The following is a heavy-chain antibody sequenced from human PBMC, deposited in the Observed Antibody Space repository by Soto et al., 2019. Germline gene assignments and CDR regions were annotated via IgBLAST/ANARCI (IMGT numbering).Heavy chain of an antibody. V-gene: IGHV3-53*01. CDR3: ATQRGGGGY. D-gene: IGHD6-25*01. J-gene: IGHJ4*02. CDR2: IYSGGYT. CDR1: GFTVSNNY. Sequence: EVQLVESGGGLIQPGGSLRLSCAVSGFTVSNNYMSWVRQAPGKGLEGVSVIYSGGYTAYGDSVKGRFTISRDNSKNTLYLQMNGRGAEDRAFFYGATQRGGGGYWGQGTLVTVSS.